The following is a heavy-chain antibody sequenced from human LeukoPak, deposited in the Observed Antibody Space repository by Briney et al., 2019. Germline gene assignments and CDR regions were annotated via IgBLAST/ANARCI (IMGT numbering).Heavy chain of an antibody. CDR2: VYYSGST. CDR3: ARGSCFFDY. V-gene: IGHV4-59*08. D-gene: IGHD6-19*01. CDR1: GGCISSCY. J-gene: IGHJ4*02. Sequence: SETLSLTCTVAGGCISSCYCSWMRQSPGKGLEWIGYVYYSGSTDYNPSLKSRVTISVDTSEISLRLSSVTAADTAVYYCARGSCFFDYWGQGTLVTVSS.